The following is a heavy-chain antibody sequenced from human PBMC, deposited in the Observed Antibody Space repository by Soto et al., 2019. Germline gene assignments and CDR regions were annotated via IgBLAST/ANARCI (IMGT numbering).Heavy chain of an antibody. D-gene: IGHD1-26*01. CDR3: ARYSGSYYQVAYYYGIDV. V-gene: IGHV3-11*06. Sequence: GGSLRLSCAASGFTFSDYYLTWIRQAPGKGLEWVSHVSSTSSNTNYADSVKGRFTISRDNTNNSLYLQMNSLRVEDTAVYYCARYSGSYYQVAYYYGIDVWGQGTTVTVSS. CDR2: VSSTSSNT. J-gene: IGHJ6*02. CDR1: GFTFSDYY.